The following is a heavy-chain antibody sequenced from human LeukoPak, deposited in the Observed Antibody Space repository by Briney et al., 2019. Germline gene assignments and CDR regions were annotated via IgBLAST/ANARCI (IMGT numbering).Heavy chain of an antibody. Sequence: SETLSLTCTVSGYSISSGYYWGWIRQPPGKGLEWIGSIYHSGSTYYNPSLKSRVTISVDTSKNQFSLKLSSVTAADTAVYYCARPRDGYNYGGFDYWGQGTLVTVSS. V-gene: IGHV4-38-2*02. CDR2: IYHSGST. J-gene: IGHJ4*02. D-gene: IGHD5-24*01. CDR1: GYSISSGYY. CDR3: ARPRDGYNYGGFDY.